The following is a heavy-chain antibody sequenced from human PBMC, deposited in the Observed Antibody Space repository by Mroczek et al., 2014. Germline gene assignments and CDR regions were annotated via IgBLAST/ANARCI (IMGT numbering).Heavy chain of an antibody. V-gene: IGHV3-30-3*01. CDR1: GFTFSSYA. CDR3: ARDPLKGGMDV. CDR2: ISYDGSNK. J-gene: IGHJ6*02. Sequence: QVQLVESGGGVVQPGRSLRLSCAASGFTFSSYAMHWVRQAPGKGLEWVAVISYDGSNKYYADSVKGRFTISRDNSKNTLYLQMNSLRAEDTAVYYCARDPLKGGMDVWGQGTTVTVSS.